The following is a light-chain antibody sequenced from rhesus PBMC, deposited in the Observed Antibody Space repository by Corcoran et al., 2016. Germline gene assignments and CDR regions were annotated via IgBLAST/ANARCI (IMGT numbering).Light chain of an antibody. J-gene: IGKJ1*01. CDR2: DAS. CDR1: QGIRKE. Sequence: DIQMTQSPSSLSASVGDTVTITCQASQGIRKELAWYQQKPGKAPKSLIYDASTLQSGVPSRFSGSGSGTEFTLTISSLQPEDFATYYCQQHYTCPRTFGQGSKVEIK. V-gene: IGKV1-33*02. CDR3: QQHYTCPRT.